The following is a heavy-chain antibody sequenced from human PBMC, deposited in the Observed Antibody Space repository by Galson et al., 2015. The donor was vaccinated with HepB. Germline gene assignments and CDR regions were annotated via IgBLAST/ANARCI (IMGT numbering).Heavy chain of an antibody. J-gene: IGHJ2*01. V-gene: IGHV5-51*01. CDR3: ARSYGDYIWHWCFDF. Sequence: QSGAEVKKPGESLKISCKTSGYRFTSYWIGWVRQMPGKGLEWMGIIHPGDSDTRYSPSLQGQVTISADKSISTAYLQWTTVKASDTAMYYCARSYGDYIWHWCFDFWGRGTLVTVSS. CDR1: GYRFTSYW. CDR2: IHPGDSDT. D-gene: IGHD4-17*01.